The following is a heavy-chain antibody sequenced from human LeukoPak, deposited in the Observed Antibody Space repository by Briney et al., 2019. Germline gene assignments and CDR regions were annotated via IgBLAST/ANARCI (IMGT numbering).Heavy chain of an antibody. CDR3: AKGSEWELLPSYFDY. Sequence: GGSLRLSCAASGFTFSSYGMHWVRQAPGKGLEWVAVIWYDGSNKYYADSVKGRFTISRDNAKNSLYLQMNSLRAEDTALYYCAKGSEWELLPSYFDYWGQGTLVTVSS. CDR2: IWYDGSNK. D-gene: IGHD1-26*01. J-gene: IGHJ4*02. V-gene: IGHV3-33*03. CDR1: GFTFSSYG.